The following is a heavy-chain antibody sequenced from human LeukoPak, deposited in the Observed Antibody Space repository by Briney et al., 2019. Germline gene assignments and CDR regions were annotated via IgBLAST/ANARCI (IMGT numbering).Heavy chain of an antibody. CDR3: ARQVGQVRFDS. J-gene: IGHJ5*01. CDR1: GGSISSYY. D-gene: IGHD1-26*01. Sequence: SETLSLTCTVSGGSISSYYCSWIRQPPGKGLEWIGYIYGGGSTNYNPSLTSRVTISVDTSKNQFSLSLSSVTAADTAVYYCARQVGQVRFDSWGQGTLVTVSS. CDR2: IYGGGST. V-gene: IGHV4-59*08.